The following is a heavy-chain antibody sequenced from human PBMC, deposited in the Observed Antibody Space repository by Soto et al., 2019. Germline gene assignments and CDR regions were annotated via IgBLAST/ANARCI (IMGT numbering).Heavy chain of an antibody. D-gene: IGHD3-3*02. CDR2: IIPIFGTA. Sequence: GASVKVSCKASGGTFSSYAISWVRQAPGQGLEWMGGIIPIFGTANYAQKFQGRVTITADESTSTAYMELSSLRSEDTAVYYCARIRRRWRRNYYYYYGMDVWGQGTTVTVSS. CDR3: ARIRRRWRRNYYYYYGMDV. V-gene: IGHV1-69*13. CDR1: GGTFSSYA. J-gene: IGHJ6*02.